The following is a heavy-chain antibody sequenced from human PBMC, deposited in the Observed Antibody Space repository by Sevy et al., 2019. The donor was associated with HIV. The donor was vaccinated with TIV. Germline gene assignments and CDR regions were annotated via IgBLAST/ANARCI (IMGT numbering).Heavy chain of an antibody. V-gene: IGHV1-69*13. J-gene: IGHJ4*02. CDR1: GGTFSSYA. Sequence: ASVKVSCKASGGTFSSYAISWVRQAPGQGLEWMGRIIPIFGTANYAQKFQGRVTITADESTSTAYMELSSLRSEDTAVYYCARGGVRGVTARYYYLDYWGQGTLVTVSS. D-gene: IGHD3-10*01. CDR3: ARGGVRGVTARYYYLDY. CDR2: IIPIFGTA.